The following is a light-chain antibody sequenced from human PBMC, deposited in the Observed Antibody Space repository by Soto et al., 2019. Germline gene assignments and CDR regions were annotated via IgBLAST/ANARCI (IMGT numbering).Light chain of an antibody. Sequence: EIVMTQSPATLSVSPGERATLSCRASQSVSGNLAWYQQKPRQAARLLIYAASSRATGSPARCSGSGSGTDFTLTISSLEPEDFAIYYCQQYNNWPPITFGQGTRLEI. V-gene: IGKV3-15*01. CDR2: AAS. J-gene: IGKJ5*01. CDR3: QQYNNWPPIT. CDR1: QSVSGN.